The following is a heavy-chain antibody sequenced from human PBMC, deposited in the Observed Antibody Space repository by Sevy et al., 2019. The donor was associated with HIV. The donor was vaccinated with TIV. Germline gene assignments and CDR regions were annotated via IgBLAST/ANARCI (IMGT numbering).Heavy chain of an antibody. CDR3: ARVGIDSSGYPFDY. V-gene: IGHV3-21*01. Sequence: GGSLRLSCAASGFTFNIYNMNWVRQAPGKGLEWVSSISSSSSYIYYADSMKGRFTISRDNAKNSLYLQMNSLRAEDTAVYYWARVGIDSSGYPFDYWGQGTLVTVSS. CDR2: ISSSSSYI. J-gene: IGHJ4*02. D-gene: IGHD3-22*01. CDR1: GFTFNIYN.